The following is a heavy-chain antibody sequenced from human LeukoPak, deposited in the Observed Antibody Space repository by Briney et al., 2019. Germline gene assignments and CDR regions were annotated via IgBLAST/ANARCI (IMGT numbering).Heavy chain of an antibody. V-gene: IGHV5-51*01. CDR3: ARQKAASGSLLAFDI. CDR2: IYPGDSDT. J-gene: IGHJ3*02. Sequence: GESLKISCKGSGYSFTSYWIGWVRQMPGKGLEWMGIIYPGDSDTRYRPSFQGQVTISADKSISTAYLQWSSLKASDTAMYYCARQKAASGSLLAFDIWGQGTMVTVSS. CDR1: GYSFTSYW. D-gene: IGHD6-13*01.